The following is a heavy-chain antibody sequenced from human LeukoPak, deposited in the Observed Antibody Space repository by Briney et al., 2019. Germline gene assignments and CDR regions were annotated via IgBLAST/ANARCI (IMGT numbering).Heavy chain of an antibody. Sequence: AGGSLRLSCAATGFTFSTYWMHWVRQAPGKGLVWVSRISTHGRSTNYADSVKGRFTISRDNAKSTLYLQMNSLRAEDTAVYYCARDQATSIVLGPWGQGTLVTVSS. CDR3: ARDQATSIVLGP. CDR2: ISTHGRST. V-gene: IGHV3-74*01. CDR1: GFTFSTYW. D-gene: IGHD5-24*01. J-gene: IGHJ5*02.